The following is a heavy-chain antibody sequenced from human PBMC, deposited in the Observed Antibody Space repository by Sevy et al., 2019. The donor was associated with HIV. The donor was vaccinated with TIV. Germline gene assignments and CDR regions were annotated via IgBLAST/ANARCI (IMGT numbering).Heavy chain of an antibody. V-gene: IGHV5-51*01. D-gene: IGHD3-22*01. CDR1: GYNFSGYW. CDR3: ARSPFYYDNSGFYPFDF. Sequence: EYLKISCKGSGYNFSGYWVGWVRQISGKGLEWMGIIYPTDSHIIYSPSLQGQVTISVDKSITTAYLQWRSLKTSDTAMYYCARSPFYYDNSGFYPFDFWGQGTLVTVSS. J-gene: IGHJ4*02. CDR2: IYPTDSHI.